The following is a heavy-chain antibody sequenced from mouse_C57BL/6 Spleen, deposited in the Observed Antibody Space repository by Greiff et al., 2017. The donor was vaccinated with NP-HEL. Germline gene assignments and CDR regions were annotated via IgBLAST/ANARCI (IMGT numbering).Heavy chain of an antibody. D-gene: IGHD2-3*01. CDR1: GYTFTSYW. CDR2: IDPSDSYT. V-gene: IGHV1-59*01. Sequence: QVQLQQPGAELVRPGTSVKLSCKASGYTFTSYWMHWVKQRPGQGLEWIGVIDPSDSYTNYNQKFKGKATLTVDTSSSTAYMQLSSLTSEDSAVYYCARYDGYYGAYWGQGTLVTVSA. J-gene: IGHJ3*01. CDR3: ARYDGYYGAY.